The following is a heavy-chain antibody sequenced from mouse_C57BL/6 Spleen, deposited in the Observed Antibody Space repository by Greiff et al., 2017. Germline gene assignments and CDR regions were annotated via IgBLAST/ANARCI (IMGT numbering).Heavy chain of an antibody. Sequence: VQLQQPGAELVKPGASVKLSCKASGYTFTSYWMHWVKQRPGQGLEWIGMIHPNSGSTNYNEKFKSKATLTVDKSSSTAYMQLSSLTSEDSAVYYCAREGGTTIPFDYWGQGTTLTVSS. J-gene: IGHJ2*01. D-gene: IGHD2-4*01. CDR2: IHPNSGST. V-gene: IGHV1-64*01. CDR1: GYTFTSYW. CDR3: AREGGTTIPFDY.